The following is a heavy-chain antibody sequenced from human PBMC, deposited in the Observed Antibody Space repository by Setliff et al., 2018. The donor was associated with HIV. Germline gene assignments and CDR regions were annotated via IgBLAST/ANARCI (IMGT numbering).Heavy chain of an antibody. Sequence: ASVKVSCKASGYTFTSYYMHWVRQAPGQGLEWMGIINPSSGSTTYAQKFQGRVTMTRDKTTSTVYIEMSSMRAEDTAVYYCARDRVPSSSASYFQHWGQGTPVTVSS. CDR1: GYTFTSYY. CDR2: INPSSGST. J-gene: IGHJ1*01. D-gene: IGHD6-6*01. V-gene: IGHV1-46*01. CDR3: ARDRVPSSSASYFQH.